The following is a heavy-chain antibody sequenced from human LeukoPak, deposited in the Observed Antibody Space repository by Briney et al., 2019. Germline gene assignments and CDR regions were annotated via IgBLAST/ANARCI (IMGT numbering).Heavy chain of an antibody. D-gene: IGHD2-15*01. V-gene: IGHV3-30-3*01. CDR1: GFTFSSYA. J-gene: IGHJ5*02. Sequence: GGSLRLSCAAPGFTFSSYAMHWVRQAPGKGLEWVAVISYDGSNKYYADSVKGRFTISRDTSKNTLYLQMSSLRAEDTAVYYCARESPSAKWFDPWGQGTLVTVSS. CDR2: ISYDGSNK. CDR3: ARESPSAKWFDP.